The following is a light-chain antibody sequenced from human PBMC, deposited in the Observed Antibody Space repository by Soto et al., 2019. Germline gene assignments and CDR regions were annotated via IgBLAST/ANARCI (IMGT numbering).Light chain of an antibody. CDR2: GAS. CDR1: QSFRGL. Sequence: EVVLTQSPVTLSLSPGERATLSFRASQSFRGLLAWYQQKPGQAPRLLISGASSRATGIPDRFSGSGSGTDFTLTISRLEPEDFALYYCQHYVERSPITFGQGTRLEIK. CDR3: QHYVERSPIT. V-gene: IGKV3-20*01. J-gene: IGKJ5*01.